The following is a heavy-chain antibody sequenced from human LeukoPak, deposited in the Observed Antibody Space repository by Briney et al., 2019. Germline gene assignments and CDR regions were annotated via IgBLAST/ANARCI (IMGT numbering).Heavy chain of an antibody. D-gene: IGHD3-10*01. J-gene: IGHJ4*02. CDR2: ISSNGGST. CDR3: ARAGITMVRGVIPSFDY. V-gene: IGHV3-64*01. Sequence: GGSLRLSCAASGFTFSSYAMHWVRQAPGKGLEYVSAISSNGGSTYYANSVKGRFTISRDNSKNTLYLQMGSLRAEDMAVYYCARAGITMVRGVIPSFDYWGQGTLVTVSS. CDR1: GFTFSSYA.